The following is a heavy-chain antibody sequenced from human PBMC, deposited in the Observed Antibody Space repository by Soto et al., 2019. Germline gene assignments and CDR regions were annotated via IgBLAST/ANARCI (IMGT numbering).Heavy chain of an antibody. D-gene: IGHD6-25*01. CDR3: ARDLYPAAREMDY. J-gene: IGHJ4*02. CDR2: ISAYNGNT. Sequence: QVQLVQSGAEVKKPGASVKVSCKASGYSLTNYGISWVRQAPGQGLEWMGWISAYNGNTDYAPKFQGRVTMTTDTSTNTAYMELRSLRSDDTAVYYCARDLYPAAREMDYWGQGTLVTVSS. CDR1: GYSLTNYG. V-gene: IGHV1-18*01.